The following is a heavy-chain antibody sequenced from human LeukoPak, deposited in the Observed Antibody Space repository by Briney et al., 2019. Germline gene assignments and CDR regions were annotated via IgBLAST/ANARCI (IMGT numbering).Heavy chain of an antibody. V-gene: IGHV1-8*01. D-gene: IGHD6-13*01. CDR3: ARVFQQQLVYSDWFDP. Sequence: ASVKVSCKASGYTFTSYDINWVRQATGQGLEWMGWMNPNSGNTGYAQKFQGRVTMTRNTSISTAYMELSSLRSEDTAVYYCARVFQQQLVYSDWFDPWGQGTLVTVSS. CDR1: GYTFTSYD. J-gene: IGHJ5*02. CDR2: MNPNSGNT.